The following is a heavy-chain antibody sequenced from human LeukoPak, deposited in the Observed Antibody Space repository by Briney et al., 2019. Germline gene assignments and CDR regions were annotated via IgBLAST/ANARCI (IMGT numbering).Heavy chain of an antibody. Sequence: GTSLRLSCAASGFTFTSFGMHWVRQAPGKGLEWVAFISSDGSDKYYGDSVEGRFTVSRDESKNALYLQMNSLRAEDTAVYYCAKDKGSDQSLFDSWGQGTLVTVSS. D-gene: IGHD2-2*01. CDR2: ISSDGSDK. CDR1: GFTFTSFG. V-gene: IGHV3-30*18. J-gene: IGHJ4*02. CDR3: AKDKGSDQSLFDS.